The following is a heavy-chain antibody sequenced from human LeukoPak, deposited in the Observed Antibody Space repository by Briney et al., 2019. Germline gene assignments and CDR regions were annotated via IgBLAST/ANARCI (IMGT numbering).Heavy chain of an antibody. CDR2: IYYSGST. CDR1: GGPLTSYY. Sequence: SETLSLTCAVSGGPLTSYYWSWIRQPPGKGLEWIGYIYYSGSTNYNPSLKSRVTISVDTSKNQFSLKLSSVTAADTAVYYCARGYGDFRVEGRYFHSWGQGTLVTVSS. V-gene: IGHV4-59*01. J-gene: IGHJ4*02. D-gene: IGHD4-17*01. CDR3: ARGYGDFRVEGRYFHS.